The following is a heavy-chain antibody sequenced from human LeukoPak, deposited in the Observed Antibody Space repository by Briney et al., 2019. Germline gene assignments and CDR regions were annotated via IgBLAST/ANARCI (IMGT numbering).Heavy chain of an antibody. CDR2: INHSGST. D-gene: IGHD2-15*01. CDR3: ARETNTRTYCSGGGCYKPGWYFDY. CDR1: GGSFSGYY. J-gene: IGHJ4*02. Sequence: PSETLSLTCAVYGGSFSGYYWSWIRQPPGKGLEWIGEINHSGSTNYNPSLKSRVTISVDTSKNQFSLKLSSVTAADTAVYYCARETNTRTYCSGGGCYKPGWYFDYWGQGTLVTVSS. V-gene: IGHV4-34*01.